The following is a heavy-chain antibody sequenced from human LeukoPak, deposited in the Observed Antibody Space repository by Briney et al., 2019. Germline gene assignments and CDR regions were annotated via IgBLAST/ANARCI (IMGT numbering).Heavy chain of an antibody. D-gene: IGHD4-23*01. CDR3: ARNGGNSDFDY. V-gene: IGHV4-4*02. CDR1: GGSISSSSSNC. J-gene: IGHJ4*02. CDR2: IYHSGAT. Sequence: PSETLSLTCAVSGGSISSSSSNCWTWVRQPPGKGLAWIGEIYHSGATNYNPSLKSRVTMLLDKSKNQFSLKLNSVTAADTAVYYCARNGGNSDFDYWGQGTLVTVSS.